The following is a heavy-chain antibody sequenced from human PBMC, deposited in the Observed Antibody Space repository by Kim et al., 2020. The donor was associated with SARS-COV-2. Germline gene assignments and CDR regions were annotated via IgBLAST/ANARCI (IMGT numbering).Heavy chain of an antibody. CDR1: GGSISSSSYY. V-gene: IGHV4-39*01. J-gene: IGHJ4*02. CDR2: IYYSGST. D-gene: IGHD1-26*01. Sequence: SETLSLTCTVSGGSISSSSYYWGWIRQPPGKGLEWIGSIYYSGSTYYNPSLKSRVTISVDTSNNQFSLKLSSVTAADTAVYYCASFIVGATIESVDYWGQGTLVTVSS. CDR3: ASFIVGATIESVDY.